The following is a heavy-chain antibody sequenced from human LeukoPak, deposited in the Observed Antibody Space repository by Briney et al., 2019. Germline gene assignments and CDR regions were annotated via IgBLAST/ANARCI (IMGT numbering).Heavy chain of an antibody. CDR3: ARSAYSNYVYYYYYYMDV. D-gene: IGHD4-11*01. CDR2: IIPIFGTA. Sequence: ASVKVSCKASGGTFSSYAISWVRQAPGQGLEWMGGIIPIFGTANYAQKFQGRVTITTDESTSTAYMELSSLRSEDTAVYYCARSAYSNYVYYYYYYMDVWGKGTTVTASS. CDR1: GGTFSSYA. J-gene: IGHJ6*03. V-gene: IGHV1-69*05.